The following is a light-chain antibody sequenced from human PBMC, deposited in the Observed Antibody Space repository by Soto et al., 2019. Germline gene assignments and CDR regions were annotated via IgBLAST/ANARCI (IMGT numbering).Light chain of an antibody. CDR2: PTS. V-gene: IGKV3-20*01. CDR1: QSISSSS. Sequence: EIVLTQSPGTLSLSPGERATLSCRASQSISSSSLAWYQQRPGQAPRLLIYPTSSRATDIPDRFSGSGSGTSFTLTISRLEPEDSAVYYCQQHGPSRAYTFGQGTKLEIK. CDR3: QQHGPSRAYT. J-gene: IGKJ2*01.